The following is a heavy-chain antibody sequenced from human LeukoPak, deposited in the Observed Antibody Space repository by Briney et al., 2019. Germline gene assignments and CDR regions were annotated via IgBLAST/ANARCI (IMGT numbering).Heavy chain of an antibody. CDR2: INPSGGST. V-gene: IGHV1-46*01. Sequence: ASVKVSCKASGYTFTGYYMHWVRQAPGQGLEWMGIINPSGGSTSYAQKFQGRVTMTRDTSTSTVYMELSSLRSEDTAVYYCARAKKSPIAVADPYYDYWGQGTLVTVSS. J-gene: IGHJ4*02. D-gene: IGHD6-19*01. CDR1: GYTFTGYY. CDR3: ARAKKSPIAVADPYYDY.